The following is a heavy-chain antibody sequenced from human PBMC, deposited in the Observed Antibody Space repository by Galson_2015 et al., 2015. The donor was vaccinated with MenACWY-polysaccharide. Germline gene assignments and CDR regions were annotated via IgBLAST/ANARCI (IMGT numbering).Heavy chain of an antibody. CDR3: TKDFDWNDGH. J-gene: IGHJ4*02. Sequence: SLRLSCAASGFTSSRYWMHWIRQAPGKGLVWVSRINGDGNSTNCADSVKGRFTISRDNAKNTLYLQMNSLRAEDTAVYYCTKDFDWNDGHWGQGTLVTVSS. CDR2: INGDGNST. V-gene: IGHV3-74*01. CDR1: GFTSSRYW. D-gene: IGHD1-1*01.